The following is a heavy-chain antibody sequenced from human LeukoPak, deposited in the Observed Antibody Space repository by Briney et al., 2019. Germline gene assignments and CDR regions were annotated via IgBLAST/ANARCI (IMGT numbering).Heavy chain of an antibody. CDR2: ISSSSSYI. D-gene: IGHD3-22*01. V-gene: IGHV3-21*01. CDR3: ARDDDSRVVY. J-gene: IGHJ4*02. Sequence: GGSLRLSCAASGFTFSSYSMNWVRQAPGKGLEWVSSISSSSSYIYYADSVKGRFTISRGNAKNSLYLQMNSLRAEDTAVYYCARDDDSRVVYWGQGTLVTVSS. CDR1: GFTFSSYS.